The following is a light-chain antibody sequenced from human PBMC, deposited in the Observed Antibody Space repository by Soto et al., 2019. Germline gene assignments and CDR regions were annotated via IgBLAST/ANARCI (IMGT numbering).Light chain of an antibody. J-gene: IGKJ1*01. CDR3: QQSYSTPRT. CDR2: GAS. Sequence: EILMTQSPATLSVSPGERATLSCRASQSVSNNLAWYQQKPGQTPRLLIYGASSRATGIPARFSGSGSGTEFTLTISSLQPEDFATYYCQQSYSTPRTFGQGTKV. V-gene: IGKV3-15*01. CDR1: QSVSNN.